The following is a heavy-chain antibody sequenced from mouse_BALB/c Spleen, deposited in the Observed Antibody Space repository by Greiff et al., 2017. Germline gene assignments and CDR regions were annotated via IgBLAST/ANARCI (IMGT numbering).Heavy chain of an antibody. CDR3: ARDQGVYYYGSSYVFDY. CDR2: IWAGGST. V-gene: IGHV2-9*02. J-gene: IGHJ2*01. CDR1: GFSLTSYG. Sequence: VKLVESGPGLVAPSQSLSITCTVSGFSLTSYGVHWVRQPPGKGLEWLGVIWAGGSTNYNSALMSRLSISKDNSKSQVFLKMNSLQTDDTAMYYCARDQGVYYYGSSYVFDYWGQGTTLTVSS. D-gene: IGHD1-1*01.